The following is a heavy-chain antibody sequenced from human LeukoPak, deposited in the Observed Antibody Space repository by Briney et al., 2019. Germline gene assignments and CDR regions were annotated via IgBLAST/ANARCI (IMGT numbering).Heavy chain of an antibody. CDR1: GFTFSSYW. CDR2: ISSSGSTI. Sequence: GGSLRLSCAASGFTFSSYWMHWVRQAPGKGLVWVSYISSSGSTIYYADSVKGRFTISRDNAKNSLYLQMNSLRAEDTAVYYCARDPPYAPPDYWGQGTLVTVSS. V-gene: IGHV3-48*04. J-gene: IGHJ4*02. CDR3: ARDPPYAPPDY.